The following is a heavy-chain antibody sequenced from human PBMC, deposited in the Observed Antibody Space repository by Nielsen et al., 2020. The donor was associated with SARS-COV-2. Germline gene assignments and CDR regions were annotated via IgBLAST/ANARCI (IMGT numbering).Heavy chain of an antibody. J-gene: IGHJ4*02. CDR1: GFTFSSYG. V-gene: IGHV3-30*03. CDR2: ISYDGSNK. Sequence: GGSLRFSCAASGFTFSSYGMHWVRQAPGKGLEWVAVISYDGSNKYYADSVKGRFTISRDNSKNTLYLQMNSLRAEDTAVYYCARDLASGWYGTNDYWGQGTLVTVSS. CDR3: ARDLASGWYGTNDY. D-gene: IGHD6-19*01.